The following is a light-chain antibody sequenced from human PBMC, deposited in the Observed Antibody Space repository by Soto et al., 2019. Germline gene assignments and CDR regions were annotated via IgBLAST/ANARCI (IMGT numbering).Light chain of an antibody. Sequence: EIVLTQSPATLSLSPGDRATLSCRASQSVGSYLGWYQQRPGQDPRLLIYEASNRATGIPARFSGSWSGTAFTLTISSLVPEDFAVYYCQRRSDWPSTFGGGTKVEIK. CDR2: EAS. CDR1: QSVGSY. J-gene: IGKJ4*01. CDR3: QRRSDWPST. V-gene: IGKV3-11*01.